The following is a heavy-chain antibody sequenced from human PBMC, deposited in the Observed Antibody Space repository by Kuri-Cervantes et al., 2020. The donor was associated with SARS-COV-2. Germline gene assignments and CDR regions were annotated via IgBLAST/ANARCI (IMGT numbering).Heavy chain of an antibody. V-gene: IGHV4-4*07. CDR3: ARLYSSGGNFDY. CDR1: GGSISSYY. D-gene: IGHD6-19*01. J-gene: IGHJ4*02. CDR2: IYTSGST. Sequence: SETLSLTCTVSGGSISSYYWSWIRQPAGKGLEWIGRIYTSGSTNYSPSLKSRVTMSVDTSKNQFSLKLNSVTAADTAVYYCARLYSSGGNFDYWGQGTLVTVSS.